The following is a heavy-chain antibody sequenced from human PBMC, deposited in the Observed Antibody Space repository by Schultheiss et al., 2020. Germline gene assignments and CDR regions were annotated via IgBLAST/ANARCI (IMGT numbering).Heavy chain of an antibody. V-gene: IGHV3-53*01. CDR1: GFTVSSNY. D-gene: IGHD6-13*01. CDR2: IYSGGST. Sequence: GGSLRLSCAASGFTVSSNYMSWVRQAPGKGLEWVSVIYSGGSTYYADSVKGRFTISRDNSKNTLYLQMNSLRAEDTAVYYCAREIIAAAGDAFDIWGQGTMVTVS. J-gene: IGHJ3*02. CDR3: AREIIAAAGDAFDI.